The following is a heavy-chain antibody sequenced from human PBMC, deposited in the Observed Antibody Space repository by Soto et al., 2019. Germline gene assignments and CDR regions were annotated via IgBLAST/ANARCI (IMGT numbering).Heavy chain of an antibody. CDR2: IYYSGST. J-gene: IGHJ4*02. CDR1: GGSISSGGYY. V-gene: IGHV4-31*03. Sequence: SETLSLTCTVSGGSISSGGYYWSWIRQHPGKGLEWIGYIYYSGSTYYNPSLKSRVTISVDTSKNQFSLKLSSVTAADTAVYYCARGYYSTGLDYWGQGTLVTVSS. D-gene: IGHD4-4*01. CDR3: ARGYYSTGLDY.